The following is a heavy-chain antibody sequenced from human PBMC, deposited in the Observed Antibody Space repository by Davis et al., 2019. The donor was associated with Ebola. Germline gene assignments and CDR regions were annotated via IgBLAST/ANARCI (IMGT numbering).Heavy chain of an antibody. CDR2: IWYDGGNK. V-gene: IGHV3-33*03. CDR1: GFTFSSYG. Sequence: PGGSLRLSCAASGFTFSSYGMHWVRQAPGKGLEWVAVIWYDGGNKYYADSVKGRFTISRDNAKNSLYLQMNSLRAEDTALYYCEKDIAVAVRGYGMDVWGQGTTVTVSS. J-gene: IGHJ6*02. D-gene: IGHD6-19*01. CDR3: EKDIAVAVRGYGMDV.